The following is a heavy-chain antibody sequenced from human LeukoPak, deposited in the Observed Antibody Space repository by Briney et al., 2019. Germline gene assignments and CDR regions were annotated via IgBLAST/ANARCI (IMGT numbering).Heavy chain of an antibody. CDR3: AREPDVPPAQKRPDAFDI. D-gene: IGHD2-2*01. CDR1: GGSISSGGYY. CDR2: IYYSGST. V-gene: IGHV4-31*03. J-gene: IGHJ3*02. Sequence: SETLSLTCTVSGGSISSGGYYWSWIRQHPGKGLEWIGYIYYSGSTYYNPSLKRRVTISVDTSKNQFSLKLSSVTAADTAVYYCAREPDVPPAQKRPDAFDIWGQGTMVTVSS.